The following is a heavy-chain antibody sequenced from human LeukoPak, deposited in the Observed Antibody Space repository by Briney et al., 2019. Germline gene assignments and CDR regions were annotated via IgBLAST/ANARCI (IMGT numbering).Heavy chain of an antibody. V-gene: IGHV1-18*01. CDR3: ARDPSHPWRWLDDAFDI. D-gene: IGHD3-22*01. Sequence: ASVKVSCKASGYTFTSYGISWVRQAPGQGLEWMGWISAYNGNTNYAQKLQGRVTMTTDTSTSTAYMELRSLRSDDTDVYYCARDPSHPWRWLDDAFDIWGRGTIVSVSS. CDR2: ISAYNGNT. J-gene: IGHJ3*02. CDR1: GYTFTSYG.